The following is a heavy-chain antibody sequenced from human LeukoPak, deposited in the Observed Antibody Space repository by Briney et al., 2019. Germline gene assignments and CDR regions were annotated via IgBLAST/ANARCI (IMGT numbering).Heavy chain of an antibody. D-gene: IGHD3-22*01. Sequence: PGGSLRLSCAASGFTVSSNFMSWVRQAPGKGLEWVSVIYSGGATYYADPVKGRFTISRDNSKNTLYLQLSSLRPEDTAVYYCARHDSSGYPGRLHGMVVWGQGTTVTASS. J-gene: IGHJ6*02. CDR1: GFTVSSNF. CDR2: IYSGGAT. V-gene: IGHV3-66*04. CDR3: ARHDSSGYPGRLHGMVV.